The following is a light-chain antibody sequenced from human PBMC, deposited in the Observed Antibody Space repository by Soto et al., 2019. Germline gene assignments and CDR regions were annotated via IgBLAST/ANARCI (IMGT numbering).Light chain of an antibody. J-gene: IGKJ1*01. Sequence: DIQMTQSPSSLSASVGDRVTLTCRASQGISSWLAWYQHKPGKAPNLLIYAATTLQSGVPSRFSGSGSGTDFTLTISSLQPEDFATYYCQQSYSNPRTFGQGTKVDIK. V-gene: IGKV1-12*01. CDR2: AAT. CDR1: QGISSW. CDR3: QQSYSNPRT.